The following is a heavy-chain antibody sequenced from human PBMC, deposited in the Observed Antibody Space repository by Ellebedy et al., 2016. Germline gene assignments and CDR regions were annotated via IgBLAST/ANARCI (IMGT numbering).Heavy chain of an antibody. J-gene: IGHJ4*02. Sequence: GGSLRLXXKGSGYSFTSYWIGWVRQMPGKGLEWMGIIYPDDSDTRYSPSFQGQVTISADKSISTAYLQWSSLKASDTAIYYCARLTIFGVVIFEYWGQGTLVTVSS. V-gene: IGHV5-51*01. CDR3: ARLTIFGVVIFEY. D-gene: IGHD3-3*01. CDR1: GYSFTSYW. CDR2: IYPDDSDT.